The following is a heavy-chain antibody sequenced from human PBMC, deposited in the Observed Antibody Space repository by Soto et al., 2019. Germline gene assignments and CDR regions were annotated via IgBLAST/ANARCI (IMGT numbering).Heavy chain of an antibody. CDR2: ISSSGSTI. CDR1: GFTFSDYY. Sequence: GGSLRLSCAASGFTFSDYYMSWIRQAPGKGLEWVSYISSSGSTIYYADSVKGRFTISRDNAKNSLYLQMNSLRAEDTAVYYCARDISDILTGYYYYYYYYMDVWGKGTAVTVSS. V-gene: IGHV3-11*01. J-gene: IGHJ6*03. CDR3: ARDISDILTGYYYYYYYYMDV. D-gene: IGHD3-9*01.